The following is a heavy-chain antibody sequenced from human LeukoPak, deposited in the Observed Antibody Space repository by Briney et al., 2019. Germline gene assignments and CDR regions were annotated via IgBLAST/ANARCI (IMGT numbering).Heavy chain of an antibody. D-gene: IGHD2-15*01. Sequence: GRSLRLSCAASRFTFSSYGMHWVRQAPGKGLEWVAVISYDGSNKYYADSVKGRFTISRDNSKNTLYLQMNSLRAEDTAVYYCAKDCSGGSCFDYRGQGTLVTVSS. CDR2: ISYDGSNK. J-gene: IGHJ4*02. V-gene: IGHV3-30*18. CDR1: RFTFSSYG. CDR3: AKDCSGGSCFDY.